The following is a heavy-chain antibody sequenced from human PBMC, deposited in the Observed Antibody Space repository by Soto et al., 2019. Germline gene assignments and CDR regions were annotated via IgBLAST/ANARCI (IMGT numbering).Heavy chain of an antibody. V-gene: IGHV4-4*02. CDR3: VRSIIITSGGDVISYFDY. CDR2: VYYSGAT. J-gene: IGHJ4*02. Sequence: SETLSLTCAVSGDSIGSDNWWSWVRQPPGRGLEWIGEVYYSGATKYNPSLGRRGIISVDKSKNQFSLNLTSVTATDTAVYYCVRSIIITSGGDVISYFDYWGQGTPVTVSP. CDR1: GDSIGSDNW. D-gene: IGHD3-16*01.